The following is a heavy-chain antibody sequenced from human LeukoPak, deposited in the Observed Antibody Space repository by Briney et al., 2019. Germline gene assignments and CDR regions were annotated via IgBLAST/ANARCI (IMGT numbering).Heavy chain of an antibody. D-gene: IGHD2-15*01. CDR1: GFTFSNYG. J-gene: IGHJ6*02. Sequence: SLRLFCAASGFTFSNYGMHWVRQAPGKGLEWVAVISYDESDKYYADSVKGRFTISRDNSKNTLYLQMNSLRPEDTAVYYCAKGVVAATNAAYYGMDVWGQGTTVAVSS. CDR2: ISYDESDK. V-gene: IGHV3-30*18. CDR3: AKGVVAATNAAYYGMDV.